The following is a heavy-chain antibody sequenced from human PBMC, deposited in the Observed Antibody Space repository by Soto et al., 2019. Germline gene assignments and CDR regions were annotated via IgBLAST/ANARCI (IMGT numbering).Heavy chain of an antibody. V-gene: IGHV1-2*02. CDR3: ARLRFAIYSYGMDV. Sequence: ASVKVSCKASGYTFTGYYMHWVRQAPGQGLEWMGWINPNSGGTNYEQKFQGRDTMTRDTSISTAYMELSRLTSDDTAVYYCARLRFAIYSYGMDVWGQGTTVTVSS. J-gene: IGHJ6*02. D-gene: IGHD3-3*01. CDR2: INPNSGGT. CDR1: GYTFTGYY.